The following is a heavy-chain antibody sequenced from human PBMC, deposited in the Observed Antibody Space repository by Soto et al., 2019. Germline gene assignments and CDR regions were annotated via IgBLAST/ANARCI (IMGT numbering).Heavy chain of an antibody. CDR1: GGSINSSSYF. CDR3: ARHYSSGSRNWFDP. J-gene: IGHJ5*02. V-gene: IGHV4-39*01. D-gene: IGHD6-19*01. Sequence: SETLSLTCSVSGGSINSSSYFWGWVRQPPGKGLEWIGSIYYSGSTYHNPSLRSRVTISVDTSKNQFSLKLSSVTAADTAVFYCARHYSSGSRNWFDPWGQGTLVTVSS. CDR2: IYYSGST.